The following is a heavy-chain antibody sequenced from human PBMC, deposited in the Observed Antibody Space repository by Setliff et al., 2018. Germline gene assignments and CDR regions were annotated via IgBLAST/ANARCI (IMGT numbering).Heavy chain of an antibody. J-gene: IGHJ4*02. CDR1: GYTFTNYY. V-gene: IGHV1-2*06. CDR3: VRQDILTSYYMFDY. D-gene: IGHD3-9*01. Sequence: ASVKVSCKASGYTFTNYYIHWVRQAPGQGLEWMGRINPNSGGTNYAQKFQGRVTMTMDASITTVYMELSRLTSDDTAVYYCVRQDILTSYYMFDYWGQGTLVTVSS. CDR2: INPNSGGT.